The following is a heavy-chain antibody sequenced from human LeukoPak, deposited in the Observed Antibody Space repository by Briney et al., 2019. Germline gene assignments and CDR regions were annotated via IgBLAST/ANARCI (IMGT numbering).Heavy chain of an antibody. CDR1: GYTFTGYY. V-gene: IGHV1-2*04. Sequence: GASVKVSCKASGYTFTGYYKHWVRQAPGQGLEWMGWINPNSGGTNYAQKFQGWVTMTRDTSISTAYMELSRLRSDDTAVYYCARSVVPAAMVDYWGQGTLVTVSS. CDR3: ARSVVPAAMVDY. J-gene: IGHJ4*02. CDR2: INPNSGGT. D-gene: IGHD2-2*01.